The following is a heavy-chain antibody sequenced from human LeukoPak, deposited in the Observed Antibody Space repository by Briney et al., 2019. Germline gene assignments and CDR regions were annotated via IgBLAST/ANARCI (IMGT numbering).Heavy chain of an antibody. CDR2: ISYDGSNK. J-gene: IGHJ4*02. CDR3: ARGMDYDILAGPPGF. D-gene: IGHD3-9*01. V-gene: IGHV3-30-3*01. Sequence: GGSLRLSCAASGFTFSSYAMHWVRQAPGKGLEWVAVISYDGSNKYYADSVKGRFTISRDNSKNTLYLQMNSLRAEDTAVYYCARGMDYDILAGPPGFWGQGTLVTVSS. CDR1: GFTFSSYA.